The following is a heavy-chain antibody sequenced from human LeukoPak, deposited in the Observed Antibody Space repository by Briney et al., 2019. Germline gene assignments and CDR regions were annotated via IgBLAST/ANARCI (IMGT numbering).Heavy chain of an antibody. J-gene: IGHJ4*02. CDR2: INPNTGVT. V-gene: IGHV1-2*02. Sequence: ASAKVSCKTSGYTFTDYCMHWVRQAPGQGLEWMGWINPNTGVTNYAQKFQGRVTMTRDTSITTAYMDLTRLRSDDTAVYFCARALHIRRPHFDSWGQGTLVTVSS. D-gene: IGHD1-14*01. CDR1: GYTFTDYC. CDR3: ARALHIRRPHFDS.